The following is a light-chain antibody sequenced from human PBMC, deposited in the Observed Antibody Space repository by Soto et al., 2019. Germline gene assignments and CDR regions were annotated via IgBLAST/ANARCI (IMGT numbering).Light chain of an antibody. V-gene: IGKV1-5*01. CDR3: QQYNGYSTWT. Sequence: DIQMTQSPSTLSASVGDRVTITCRASQSISTWLAWYQQKPGKAPKLLIYDASSLGSGVPSRFSGSGSGTEFTLTISSLQADDFATYYCQQYNGYSTWTFGQGTKVEIK. CDR2: DAS. J-gene: IGKJ1*01. CDR1: QSISTW.